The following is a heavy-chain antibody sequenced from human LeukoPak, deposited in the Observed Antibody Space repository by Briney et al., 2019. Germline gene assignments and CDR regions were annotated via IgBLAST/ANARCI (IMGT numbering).Heavy chain of an antibody. J-gene: IGHJ3*02. Sequence: SVKVSCKASGCTFTGYYMHWVRQAPGQGLEWMGGIIPIFGTANYAQKFQGRVTITADKSTSTAYMELSSLRSEDTAVYYCARDRGYSFRLDDAFDIWGQGTMVTVSS. CDR3: ARDRGYSFRLDDAFDI. CDR2: IIPIFGTA. D-gene: IGHD5-18*01. V-gene: IGHV1-69*06. CDR1: GCTFTGYY.